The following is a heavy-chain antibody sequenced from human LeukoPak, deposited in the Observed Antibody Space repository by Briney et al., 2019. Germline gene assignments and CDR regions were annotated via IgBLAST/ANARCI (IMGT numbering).Heavy chain of an antibody. CDR3: AKDLGRYRNNFFDY. CDR2: ISGSGGGT. CDR1: GFTFSSIA. V-gene: IGHV3-23*01. J-gene: IGHJ4*02. D-gene: IGHD1-26*01. Sequence: RGSPRLSCAASGFTFSSIAMSWVRQAPDKGLEWVSTISGSGGGTYYADSVKGRFTISRDDSKNTLYLQMNSLRADDTAVYYCAKDLGRYRNNFFDYWGQGNLVTVSS.